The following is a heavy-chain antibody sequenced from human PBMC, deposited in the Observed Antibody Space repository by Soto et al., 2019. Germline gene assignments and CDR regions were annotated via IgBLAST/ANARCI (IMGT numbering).Heavy chain of an antibody. CDR2: ISGSGGST. Sequence: GGSLRLSCAASGFTFSSYAMSWVRQAPGKGLEWVSAISGSGGSTYYADSVKGRFTISRDNSKNTLYLQMNSLRAEDTAVYYCAPPRAKRTTAHWGQGTLVTVSS. D-gene: IGHD1-7*01. V-gene: IGHV3-23*01. J-gene: IGHJ4*02. CDR3: APPRAKRTTAH. CDR1: GFTFSSYA.